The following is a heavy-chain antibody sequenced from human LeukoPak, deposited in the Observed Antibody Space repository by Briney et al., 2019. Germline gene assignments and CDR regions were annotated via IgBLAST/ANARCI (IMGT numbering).Heavy chain of an antibody. Sequence: ASVSVSCKASGYTFSDYYMHWVRQAPGQGLEWMGWINPYIGGTNYAEKFQGRVTITRDTSITTAYMALSSLRSDDTAMYYCATLRRSGWYIGDWGQGTLVTVSS. CDR1: GYTFSDYY. CDR2: INPYIGGT. D-gene: IGHD6-19*01. V-gene: IGHV1-2*02. CDR3: ATLRRSGWYIGD. J-gene: IGHJ4*02.